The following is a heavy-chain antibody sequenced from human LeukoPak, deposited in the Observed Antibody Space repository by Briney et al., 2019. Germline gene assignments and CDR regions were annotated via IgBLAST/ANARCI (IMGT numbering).Heavy chain of an antibody. V-gene: IGHV3-30*18. CDR1: GFTLRHYG. CDR2: ISHDGSNT. CDR3: VKDKGYDYADGFDF. J-gene: IGHJ4*02. D-gene: IGHD3-10*01. Sequence: PGGSLRLSCVASGFTLRHYGMHWVRQAPGKGLEWMAFISHDGSNTYSLDSVRGRFTISRDNSKNTLFVQMNSLSAEDTAVYYCVKDKGYDYADGFDFWGQGTLVTVSP.